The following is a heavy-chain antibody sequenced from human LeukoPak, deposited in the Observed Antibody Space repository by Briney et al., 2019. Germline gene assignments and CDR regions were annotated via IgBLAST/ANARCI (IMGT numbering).Heavy chain of an antibody. CDR1: GFTVSGNY. CDR2: IYSGGDT. J-gene: IGHJ4*02. D-gene: IGHD3-22*01. CDR3: ARSNYDSSGYYLLFDH. V-gene: IGHV3-53*01. Sequence: GGSLRLSCAASGFTVSGNYMSWVRQAPGKGLEWVSVIYSGGDTYSADSVKGRFTISRDNSKNTVYLQMNSLRAEDTAVYYCARSNYDSSGYYLLFDHWGRGTLVTVSS.